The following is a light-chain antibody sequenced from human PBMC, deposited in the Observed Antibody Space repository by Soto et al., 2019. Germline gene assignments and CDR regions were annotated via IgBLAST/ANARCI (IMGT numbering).Light chain of an antibody. Sequence: IQLTQSPSSLSASVGDRVTITCRASQGISSYLAWYQQKPGKAPKLLIYAASTLQSGVPSRFSGSGSGTDFTLAISSLQPEDFATYYCQQLNSYPPALTFGGGTKVEIK. V-gene: IGKV1-9*01. CDR2: AAS. CDR1: QGISSY. CDR3: QQLNSYPPALT. J-gene: IGKJ4*01.